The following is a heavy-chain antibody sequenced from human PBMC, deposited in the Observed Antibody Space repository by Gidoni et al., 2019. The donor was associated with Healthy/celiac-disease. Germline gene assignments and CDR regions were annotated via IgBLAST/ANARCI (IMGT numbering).Heavy chain of an antibody. CDR1: GGSISSGGYN. Sequence: QVQLQESGPGRVKPSQTLSLTCTVSGGSISSGGYNWSWIRKHPGKGLEWIGYIYSSGSTYSHPSLKSRVTISVDTSKHQFSLKLSSVTAADTAVYYCARKVFTVFVFSGGMDVWGQGTTVTVSS. V-gene: IGHV4-31*03. D-gene: IGHD4-4*01. CDR2: IYSSGST. CDR3: ARKVFTVFVFSGGMDV. J-gene: IGHJ6*02.